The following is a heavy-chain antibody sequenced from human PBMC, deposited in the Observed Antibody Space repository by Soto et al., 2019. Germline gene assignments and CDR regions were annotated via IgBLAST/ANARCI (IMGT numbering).Heavy chain of an antibody. CDR1: GGSISSSSDY. D-gene: IGHD2-15*01. Sequence: PSETLSLTCTVSGGSISSSSDYWGWIRQPPGKGLEWIGSIYYSGRTYYSPSLKSRVTISVDTSKNQFSLKLSSVTAADTAVYYCARLYCSGGSCHGMDVWGQGTTVT. CDR2: IYYSGRT. V-gene: IGHV4-39*01. CDR3: ARLYCSGGSCHGMDV. J-gene: IGHJ6*02.